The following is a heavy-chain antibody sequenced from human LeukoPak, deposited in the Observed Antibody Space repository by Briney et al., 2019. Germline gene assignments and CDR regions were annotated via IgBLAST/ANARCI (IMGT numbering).Heavy chain of an antibody. D-gene: IGHD6-13*01. CDR3: ARDPISAAEPIDY. CDR1: GYTFTGYY. Sequence: ASVKVSCKASGYTFTGYYMHWVRQAPGQGLEWMGWINPNSGGTNYAQKFQGRVTMTRDTSISTAYMELSRLRSDDTAVYYCARDPISAAEPIDYWGQGTLVTVSS. J-gene: IGHJ4*02. CDR2: INPNSGGT. V-gene: IGHV1-2*02.